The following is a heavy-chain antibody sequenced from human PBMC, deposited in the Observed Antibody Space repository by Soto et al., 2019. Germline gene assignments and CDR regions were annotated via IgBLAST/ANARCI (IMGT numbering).Heavy chain of an antibody. CDR2: TYYRSKWCD. CDR1: GDSVSSYSTA. J-gene: IGHJ4*02. Sequence: SQTLSLTCAISGDSVSSYSTAWNWIRQSPSGGLEWLGRTYYRSKWCDDYGLSVKSRITISPDTSTNQFSLHLNSVTPEDTAIYYCARGGLISVAAELDSWGQGTLVTVSA. CDR3: ARGGLISVAAELDS. D-gene: IGHD6-19*01. V-gene: IGHV6-1*01.